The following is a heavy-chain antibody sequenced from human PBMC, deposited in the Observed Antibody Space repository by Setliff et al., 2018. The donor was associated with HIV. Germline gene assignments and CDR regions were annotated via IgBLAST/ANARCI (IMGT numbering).Heavy chain of an antibody. CDR3: ARGPDIPVLQFFTRVDV. D-gene: IGHD3-3*01. J-gene: IGHJ6*02. CDR2: IYYTGIT. Sequence: ETLSLTCAVSGGSISSHYWSWIRQPPGKGLEWIGYIYYTGITTYNPSLKSRVTISVDTSKNQFSLKLSSVTAADTAVYYCARGPDIPVLQFFTRVDVWGPGITVTVSS. CDR1: GGSISSHY. V-gene: IGHV4-59*11.